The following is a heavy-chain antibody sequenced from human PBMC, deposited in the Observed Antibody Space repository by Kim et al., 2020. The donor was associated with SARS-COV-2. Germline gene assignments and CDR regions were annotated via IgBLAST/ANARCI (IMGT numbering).Heavy chain of an antibody. V-gene: IGHV5-10-1*01. Sequence: GESLKISCKGSGYSFTSYWISWVRQMPGKGLEWMGRIDPSDSYTNYSPSFQGHVTISADKSISTAYLQWSSLKASDTAMYYCARRGEAYDILTGYLEDWFDAWGQGTLVTVSS. CDR3: ARRGEAYDILTGYLEDWFDA. J-gene: IGHJ5*02. CDR1: GYSFTSYW. D-gene: IGHD3-9*01. CDR2: IDPSDSYT.